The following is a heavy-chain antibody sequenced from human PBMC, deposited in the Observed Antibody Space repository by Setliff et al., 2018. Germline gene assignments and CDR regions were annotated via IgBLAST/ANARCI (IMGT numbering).Heavy chain of an antibody. D-gene: IGHD3-3*01. V-gene: IGHV1-18*01. CDR1: GFTFTDYG. Sequence: ASVKVSCKSSGFTFTDYGITWVRQVPGQGLEWMGWINNYNFNTQYAQKFQGRVTVTTDTSTTTAYMELRSLRADDTAVYYCMRLVRFCSRTVCQRTSGDEAWGQGTQVTVSS. CDR3: MRLVRFCSRTVCQRTSGDEA. CDR2: INNYNFNT. J-gene: IGHJ5*02.